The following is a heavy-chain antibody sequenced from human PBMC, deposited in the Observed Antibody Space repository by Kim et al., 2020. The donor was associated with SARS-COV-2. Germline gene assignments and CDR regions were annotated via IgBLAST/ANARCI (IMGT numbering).Heavy chain of an antibody. CDR1: GYTFTSYY. Sequence: ASVKVSCKASGYTFTSYYMHWVRQAPGQGLEWMGIINPSGGRTSYAQKFQGRDTMTRDTSTSTVYMELSSLRSEDTAVYYCARDLILGFYDSSGYYASYYYYGMDVWGQGTTVTVSS. CDR3: ARDLILGFYDSSGYYASYYYYGMDV. D-gene: IGHD3-22*01. CDR2: INPSGGRT. V-gene: IGHV1-46*01. J-gene: IGHJ6*02.